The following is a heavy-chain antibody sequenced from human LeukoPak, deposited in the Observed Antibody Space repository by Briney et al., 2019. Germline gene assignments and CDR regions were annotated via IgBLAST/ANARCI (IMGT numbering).Heavy chain of an antibody. D-gene: IGHD1/OR15-1a*01. CDR2: IYASGDT. J-gene: IGHJ4*02. Sequence: PSETLSLTCSVSGGSIQDYFWTWLRQSAGKGLEWIGRIYASGDTNYNPSLKSRVGMSVDTSKNQFSLRLRSVTAADTAVYYCATWNNRHWYSFFDLWGQGALVTVSS. CDR1: GGSIQDYF. V-gene: IGHV4-4*07. CDR3: ATWNNRHWYSFFDL.